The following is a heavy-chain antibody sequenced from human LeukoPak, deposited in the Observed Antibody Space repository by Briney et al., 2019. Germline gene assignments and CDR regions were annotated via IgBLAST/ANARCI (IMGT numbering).Heavy chain of an antibody. V-gene: IGHV3-48*01. CDR3: AELGITMIGGV. CDR1: GFTFSSFS. CDR2: ISSTSSTI. D-gene: IGHD3-10*02. Sequence: GGSLRLSCAASGFTFSSFSMNWVRQAPGKGLEWVSYISSTSSTIYYADSVKGRFTISRDNAKNSLYLQMNSLRAEDTAVYYCAELGITMIGGVWGKGTTVTISS. J-gene: IGHJ6*04.